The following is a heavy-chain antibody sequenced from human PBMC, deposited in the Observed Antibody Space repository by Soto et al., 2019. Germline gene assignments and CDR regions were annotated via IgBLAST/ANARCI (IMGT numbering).Heavy chain of an antibody. J-gene: IGHJ6*02. D-gene: IGHD2-8*02. V-gene: IGHV4-59*02. Sequence: PSETLSLTCTVSGGSVTSYYWSWIRQPPGKGMEWIAYIYYSGSTNYNPSLKSRVTVSVDMSKNQFSLTLTSVTAADTAVYYCARGTEYTPIESYHYGLDVWGQGSSVTVS. CDR2: IYYSGST. CDR3: ARGTEYTPIESYHYGLDV. CDR1: GGSVTSYY.